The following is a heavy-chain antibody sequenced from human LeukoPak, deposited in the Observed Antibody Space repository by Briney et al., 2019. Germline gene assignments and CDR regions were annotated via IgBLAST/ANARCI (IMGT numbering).Heavy chain of an antibody. V-gene: IGHV1-46*01. D-gene: IGHD6-13*01. CDR1: GYTFTSYY. CDR3: ARDVREAAAGTNPLHY. Sequence: ASVKVSCKASGYTFTSYYMHWVRQAPGQGLEWMGIINPSGGSTSYAQKFQGRVTMTRDTSTSTVYMELRSLRSEDTAVYYCARDVREAAAGTNPLHYWGQGTLVTVSS. CDR2: INPSGGST. J-gene: IGHJ4*02.